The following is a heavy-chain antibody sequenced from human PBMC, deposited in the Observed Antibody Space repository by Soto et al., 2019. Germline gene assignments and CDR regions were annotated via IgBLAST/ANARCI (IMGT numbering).Heavy chain of an antibody. CDR1: GGSFSGYY. Sequence: SETLSLTCAVYGGSFSGYYWSWIRQPPGKGLEWIGEINHSGSTNYNPSLKSRVTISVDTSKNQFSLKLSSVTAADTAVYYCARIITMVRGVIPYYYYGMDVWGQGTTVTVSS. CDR3: ARIITMVRGVIPYYYYGMDV. V-gene: IGHV4-34*01. J-gene: IGHJ6*02. CDR2: INHSGST. D-gene: IGHD3-10*01.